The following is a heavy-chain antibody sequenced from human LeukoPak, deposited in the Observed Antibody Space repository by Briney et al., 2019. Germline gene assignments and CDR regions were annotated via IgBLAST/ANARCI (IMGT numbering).Heavy chain of an antibody. CDR1: GFTFSSYS. D-gene: IGHD6-19*01. V-gene: IGHV3-48*01. CDR3: ARLYSSGWFYFDY. Sequence: GALRLSCAASGFTFSSYSMNWVRQTPGKGLEWVSYISSSSSTIYYADSVKGRFTISRDNAKNSLYLQMNSLRVEDTAVYYCARLYSSGWFYFDYWGQGTLVTVSS. J-gene: IGHJ4*02. CDR2: ISSSSSTI.